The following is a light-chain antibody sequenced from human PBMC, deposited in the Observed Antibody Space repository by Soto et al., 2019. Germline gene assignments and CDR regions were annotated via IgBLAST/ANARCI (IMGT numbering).Light chain of an antibody. J-gene: IGKJ1*01. Sequence: EIVLTQSPGTLSSSPGERATLSCRASQSVSSYLAWYQQKPGQAPRLLIYGASTRATGIPDRFSGSGSGTDFTLTISRLEPEDSAVYYCQQYGSSPTWTFGQGTKVDI. CDR3: QQYGSSPTWT. CDR1: QSVSSY. CDR2: GAS. V-gene: IGKV3-20*01.